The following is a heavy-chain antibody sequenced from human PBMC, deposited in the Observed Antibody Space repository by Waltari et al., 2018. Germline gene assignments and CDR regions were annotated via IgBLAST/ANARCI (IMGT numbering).Heavy chain of an antibody. V-gene: IGHV1-69*01. Sequence: QVQLVQSGAEVKKPGSSVKVSCKASGGTFSSYAISWVRQAPGQGLEWMGGDIRSVGSENYAQKCQGRVTITEDESRSTAYMERSSLRSEDTAGYYCAREATDGWGGPLLDYWGQGTLVTVSS. D-gene: IGHD3-16*01. CDR3: AREATDGWGGPLLDY. J-gene: IGHJ4*02. CDR2: DIRSVGSE. CDR1: GGTFSSYA.